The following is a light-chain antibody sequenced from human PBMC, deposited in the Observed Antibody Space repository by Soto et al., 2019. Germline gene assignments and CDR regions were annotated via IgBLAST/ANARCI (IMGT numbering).Light chain of an antibody. J-gene: IGKJ3*01. CDR1: QSVSSSH. CDR3: QQYGSSPLFT. CDR2: GAS. V-gene: IGKV3-20*01. Sequence: EIVLTQSPGTLSLSPGERATLSCRASQSVSSSHLAWYQQKPGQAPRLLIYGASNRATGIPDRLSGSGSGTDFTLTISRLEPEDFAVYYCQQYGSSPLFTFGPGTKVDIK.